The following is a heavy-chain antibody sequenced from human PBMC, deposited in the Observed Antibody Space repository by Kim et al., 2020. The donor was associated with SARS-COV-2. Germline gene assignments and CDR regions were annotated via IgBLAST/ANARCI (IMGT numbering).Heavy chain of an antibody. D-gene: IGHD1-26*01. V-gene: IGHV3-33*01. J-gene: IGHJ3*02. Sequence: YGDTVKARFTISRDNSKNTLYLQMNSLRAEDTAVYYCARWGIVGHDAFDIWGQGTMVTVSS. CDR3: ARWGIVGHDAFDI.